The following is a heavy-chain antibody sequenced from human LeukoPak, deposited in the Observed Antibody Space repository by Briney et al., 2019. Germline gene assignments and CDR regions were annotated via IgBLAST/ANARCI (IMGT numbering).Heavy chain of an antibody. CDR3: ARGPANPPKYDFWSGYYYPGMDV. J-gene: IGHJ6*02. D-gene: IGHD3-3*01. CDR2: INTNTGNP. V-gene: IGHV7-4-1*02. CDR1: GYTFTSYA. Sequence: GASVKASCKASGYTFTSYAMNWVRQAPGQGLEWMGWINTNTGNPTYAQGFTGRFVFSLDASVSTAYLQISSLKAEDTAVYYCARGPANPPKYDFWSGYYYPGMDVWGQGTTVTVSS.